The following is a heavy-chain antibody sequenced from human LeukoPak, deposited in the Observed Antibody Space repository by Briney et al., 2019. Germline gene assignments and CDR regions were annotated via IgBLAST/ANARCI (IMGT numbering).Heavy chain of an antibody. Sequence: KPSETLSLTCAVYGGSFSGYYLSWIRQPPGKGLEWMGEINHSGSTNYTPSLKSRVTISVDTSKNQFSLKLSSVTAADTAVYYCARGPRTSDYDSSGYLNYWGQGTLVTVSS. CDR2: INHSGST. V-gene: IGHV4-34*01. J-gene: IGHJ4*02. CDR1: GGSFSGYY. D-gene: IGHD3-22*01. CDR3: ARGPRTSDYDSSGYLNY.